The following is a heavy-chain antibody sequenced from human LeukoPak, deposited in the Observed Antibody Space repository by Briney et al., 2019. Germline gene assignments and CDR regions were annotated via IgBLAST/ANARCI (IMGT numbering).Heavy chain of an antibody. V-gene: IGHV1-2*02. D-gene: IGHD3-16*01. CDR3: ARTLYIASAPGGFDY. CDR2: INPKNAAT. Sequence: ASVKVSCKASGYTFTGHYIHWVRQAPGQGLEWMGWINPKNAATNYAQKFQGRVTMTRDTSTGTVYMEVNALRSDDTAVYYCARTLYIASAPGGFDYWGQGTLVTVSS. J-gene: IGHJ4*02. CDR1: GYTFTGHY.